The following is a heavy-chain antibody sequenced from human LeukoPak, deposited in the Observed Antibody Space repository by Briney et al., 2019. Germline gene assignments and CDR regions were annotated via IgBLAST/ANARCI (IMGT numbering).Heavy chain of an antibody. J-gene: IGHJ4*02. V-gene: IGHV3-23*01. Sequence: GGSLRLSCAASGFTFNNYAMNWVRQAPGKGLEWVSVISGSGGTTYYADSVKGRFTISRDNSKNTLYLQMNSLRAEDTAVYYCARVGGYPRTSKYYFDYWGQGTLVTVSS. CDR2: ISGSGGTT. D-gene: IGHD3-22*01. CDR3: ARVGGYPRTSKYYFDY. CDR1: GFTFNNYA.